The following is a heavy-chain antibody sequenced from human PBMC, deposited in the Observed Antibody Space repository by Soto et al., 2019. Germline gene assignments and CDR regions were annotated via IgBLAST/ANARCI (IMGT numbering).Heavy chain of an antibody. V-gene: IGHV4-31*03. CDR3: ATGSRYDILTGFGY. D-gene: IGHD3-9*01. Sequence: SETLSLTCTVSGGSISSGGYYWSWIRQHPGKGLEWIGYIYYSGSTYYNPSLKSRVTISVDTSKNQFSLKLSSVTAADTAVYYCATGSRYDILTGFGYWGQGTLVTVSS. CDR1: GGSISSGGYY. CDR2: IYYSGST. J-gene: IGHJ4*02.